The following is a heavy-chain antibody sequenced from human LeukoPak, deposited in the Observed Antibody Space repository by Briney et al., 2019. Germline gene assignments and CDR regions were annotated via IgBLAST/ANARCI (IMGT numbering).Heavy chain of an antibody. J-gene: IGHJ4*02. V-gene: IGHV1-18*04. Sequence: GASVRVSCKASGYTFTNYYMHWVRQAPGQGLEWMGWISAYNGNTNYAQKLQGRVTMTTDTSTSTAYMELRSLRSDDTAVYYCARVSEWLVDYWGQGTLVTVSS. CDR1: GYTFTNYY. D-gene: IGHD6-19*01. CDR3: ARVSEWLVDY. CDR2: ISAYNGNT.